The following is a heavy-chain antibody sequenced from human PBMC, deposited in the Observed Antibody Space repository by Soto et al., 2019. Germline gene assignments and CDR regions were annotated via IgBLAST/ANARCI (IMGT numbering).Heavy chain of an antibody. CDR2: IYPGDSDT. J-gene: IGHJ6*02. D-gene: IGHD5-12*01. Sequence: GESLKISCNGSGYSFTSYWIGWVRQMPGKGLEWMGIIYPGDSDTRYSPSFQGQVTISADKSISTAYLQWSSLKASDTAMYYCARAHIVATMSGYGMDVWGQGTTVTVSS. V-gene: IGHV5-51*01. CDR1: GYSFTSYW. CDR3: ARAHIVATMSGYGMDV.